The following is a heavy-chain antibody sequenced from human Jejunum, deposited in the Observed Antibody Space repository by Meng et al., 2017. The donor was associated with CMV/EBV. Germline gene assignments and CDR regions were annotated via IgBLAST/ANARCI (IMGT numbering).Heavy chain of an antibody. J-gene: IGHJ4*02. D-gene: IGHD3-3*01. CDR3: GRFWSGYLPDY. V-gene: IGHV3-23*01. Sequence: VASGFTFSDYDMSWVRLAPGKGLEWVSSISGGGDDTYYEESVKGRFTISRDNSRNTLYVQMNSLRVEDTAVYYCGRFWSGYLPDYWGQGTLVTVSS. CDR1: GFTFSDYD. CDR2: ISGGGDDT.